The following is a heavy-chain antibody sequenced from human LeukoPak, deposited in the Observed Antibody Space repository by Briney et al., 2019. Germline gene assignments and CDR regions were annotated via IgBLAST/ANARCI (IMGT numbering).Heavy chain of an antibody. D-gene: IGHD3-10*01. J-gene: IGHJ4*02. CDR1: GGTFSSYA. Sequence: SVKESCKASGGTFSSYAISWVRQAPGQGLEWMGRIIPIFGTANYAQKFQGRVTITTDESTSTAYMELSSLRSEDTAVYYCARGQGDYYGSGSYYNFDYWGQGTLVTVSS. V-gene: IGHV1-69*05. CDR2: IIPIFGTA. CDR3: ARGQGDYYGSGSYYNFDY.